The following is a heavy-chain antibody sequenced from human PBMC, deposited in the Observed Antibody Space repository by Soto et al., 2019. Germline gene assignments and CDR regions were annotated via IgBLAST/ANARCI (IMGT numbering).Heavy chain of an antibody. CDR1: GFSLSTSGVG. Sequence: QITLKESGPTLVKPTQTLTLTCTFSGFSLSTSGVGVGWIRQPPGKALEWLALIYWDDDKRYSPSLKSRLTITKDTSKNQVVLTMTNMDPVDTATYYCAHRGRDCSGGSCSLYFDYWVQGPLVTVSS. D-gene: IGHD2-15*01. CDR2: IYWDDDK. J-gene: IGHJ4*02. CDR3: AHRGRDCSGGSCSLYFDY. V-gene: IGHV2-5*02.